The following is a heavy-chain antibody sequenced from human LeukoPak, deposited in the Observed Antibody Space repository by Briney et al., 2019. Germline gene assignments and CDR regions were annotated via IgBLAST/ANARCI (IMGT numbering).Heavy chain of an antibody. J-gene: IGHJ4*02. D-gene: IGHD2-2*01. CDR2: IYYSGST. CDR1: GGSIRSYY. V-gene: IGHV4-59*01. Sequence: SETLSLTCTVSGGSIRSYYWNWIRQSPRKTLEWIGYIYYSGSTNYNPSLKSRVTISVDTSKSQFSLKLSSVTAADTAVYYCARDEGGQLNYFDYWGQGTLVTVSS. CDR3: ARDEGGQLNYFDY.